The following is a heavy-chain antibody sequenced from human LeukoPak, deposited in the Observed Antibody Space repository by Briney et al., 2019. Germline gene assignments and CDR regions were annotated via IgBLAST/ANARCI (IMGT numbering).Heavy chain of an antibody. CDR3: ARDSRGGDCSFDY. CDR2: IYYSGST. J-gene: IGHJ4*02. V-gene: IGHV4-59*01. CDR1: GGSISSYY. D-gene: IGHD2-21*02. Sequence: SETLSLTCTVSGGSISSYYWSWIRQPPGRGLEWIGYIYYSGSTNYNPSLKSRVTISVDTSKNQFSLKLSSVTAADTAVYYCARDSRGGDCSFDYWGQGTLVTVSS.